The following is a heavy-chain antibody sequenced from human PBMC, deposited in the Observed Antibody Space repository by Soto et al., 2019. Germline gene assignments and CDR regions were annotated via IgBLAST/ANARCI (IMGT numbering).Heavy chain of an antibody. V-gene: IGHV3-21*01. D-gene: IGHD2-2*01. CDR1: GFTFSRYG. J-gene: IGHJ5*01. CDR2: ISSSTSYV. Sequence: PGGSLRLSXAASGFTFSRYGMNWLRQAPGKGLEWVASISSSTSYVYYADSVKGRFSTSRDNAKNILYLEMYALRTEDTAVYYCARDPSEGRVGNWFESWGQGTLVTVS. CDR3: ARDPSEGRVGNWFES.